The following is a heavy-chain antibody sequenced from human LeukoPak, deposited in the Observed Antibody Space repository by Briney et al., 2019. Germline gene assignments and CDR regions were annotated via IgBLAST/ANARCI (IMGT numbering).Heavy chain of an antibody. Sequence: GGSLRLSCAASGFTFSSYSMNWVRQAPGKGLEWVSYISSSSSTIYYADSVKGRFTISRDNAKNSVYLQMNSLKIEDTAVYYCATALTPRQYFNQWGQGTLVTVSS. CDR2: ISSSSSTI. CDR1: GFTFSSYS. D-gene: IGHD2-15*01. J-gene: IGHJ1*01. V-gene: IGHV3-48*04. CDR3: ATALTPRQYFNQ.